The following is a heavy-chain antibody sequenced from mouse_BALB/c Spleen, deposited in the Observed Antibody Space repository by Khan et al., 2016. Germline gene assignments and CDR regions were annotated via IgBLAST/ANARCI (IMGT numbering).Heavy chain of an antibody. Sequence: QIQLVQSGPELKKPGETVKISCKASGYTFTSNGVNWVKQAPGKGLKWMGWINTNTGEPTYAEEFKGRFAFSLETSASTAYLQIRNLKNEDTATYFCAREEGAEYFDYWGQGTTLTVSS. D-gene: IGHD3-3*01. CDR1: GYTFTSNG. J-gene: IGHJ2*01. CDR3: AREEGAEYFDY. V-gene: IGHV9-3*02. CDR2: INTNTGEP.